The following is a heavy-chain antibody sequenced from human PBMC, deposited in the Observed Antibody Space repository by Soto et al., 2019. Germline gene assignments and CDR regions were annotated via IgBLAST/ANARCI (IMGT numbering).Heavy chain of an antibody. D-gene: IGHD1-26*01. Sequence: ISCKASGYSFTIYGIGWVRQMPGKGLEWMGIIYPGDSDTIYSPSFQGQVTISADKSISTAYLQWNSLKASDTAMYYCARPPYSASYYYFDQWGQGTPVTVSS. CDR2: IYPGDSDT. CDR1: GYSFTIYG. J-gene: IGHJ4*02. CDR3: ARPPYSASYYYFDQ. V-gene: IGHV5-51*01.